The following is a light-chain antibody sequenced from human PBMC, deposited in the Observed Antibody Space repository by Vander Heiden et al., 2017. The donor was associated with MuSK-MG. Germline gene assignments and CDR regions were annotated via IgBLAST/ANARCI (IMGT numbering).Light chain of an antibody. J-gene: IGKJ5*01. CDR3: QQRNDGIT. V-gene: IGKV3-11*01. Sequence: IVLTQSPVTLSLSPGERAALSCRASESVSSHLAWYQQKPGQAPRLLIYDASNRATGIPARFSGSGSGTDFTLTITGLEPEDFAVYFCQQRNDGITFGQGTRLEIK. CDR1: ESVSSH. CDR2: DAS.